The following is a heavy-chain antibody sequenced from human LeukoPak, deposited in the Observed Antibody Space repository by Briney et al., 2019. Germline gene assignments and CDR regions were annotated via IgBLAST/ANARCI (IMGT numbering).Heavy chain of an antibody. CDR3: ARGGSGWYFDY. J-gene: IGHJ4*02. Sequence: SSETLSLTCTVSGGSISSGSYYWSWIRQPAGKGLEWIGRIYTSGSTNYNPSLKSRVTISVDTSKNQFSLKLSSVTAADTAVYYCARGGSGWYFDYWGQGTLVTVSS. D-gene: IGHD6-19*01. V-gene: IGHV4-61*02. CDR2: IYTSGST. CDR1: GGSISSGSYY.